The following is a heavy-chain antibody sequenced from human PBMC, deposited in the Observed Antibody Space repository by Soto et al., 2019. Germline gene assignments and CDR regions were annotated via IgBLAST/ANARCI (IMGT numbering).Heavy chain of an antibody. J-gene: IGHJ4*02. CDR2: IYYSGMT. D-gene: IGHD5-18*01. CDR1: VVSVSTGGYF. CDR3: ARDSSGPGYSYGKFDY. Sequence: SETLSLTCTFSVVSVSTGGYFCTWIRQHPWKGLEWIGNIYYSGMTYYNPSLRGRVSISLDPSESQFSLKLNSVTAADTAVYYCARDSSGPGYSYGKFDYWGQGALVTVSS. V-gene: IGHV4-31*03.